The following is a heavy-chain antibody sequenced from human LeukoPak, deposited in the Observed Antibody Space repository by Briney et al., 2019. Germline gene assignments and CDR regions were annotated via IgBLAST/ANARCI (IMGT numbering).Heavy chain of an antibody. CDR1: GFTFSGYG. CDR3: VRGYYAGRGHHFEY. J-gene: IGHJ4*02. CDR2: IWSDGSNK. V-gene: IGHV3-33*01. Sequence: GKSLKLSCATSGFTFSGYGMHWVRQAPGKGLEWVTVIWSDGSNKYYADSVKGRFTISRDNSKNTLYLQMNSLRAEDTAVYYCVRGYYAGRGHHFEYWGQGTLVTVSS. D-gene: IGHD3-22*01.